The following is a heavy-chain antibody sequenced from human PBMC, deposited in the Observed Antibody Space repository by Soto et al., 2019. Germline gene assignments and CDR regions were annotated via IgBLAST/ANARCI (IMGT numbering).Heavy chain of an antibody. J-gene: IGHJ5*02. Sequence: SETLSLTCTVSGGSISSYYWSWIRQPPGKGLEWIGYIYYSGSTNYNPSLKSRVTISVDTSKNQFSLKLSSVTAADTAVYYCARDPNTYYDIPRGFDPWGQGTLVT. D-gene: IGHD3-9*01. CDR2: IYYSGST. CDR3: ARDPNTYYDIPRGFDP. V-gene: IGHV4-59*01. CDR1: GGSISSYY.